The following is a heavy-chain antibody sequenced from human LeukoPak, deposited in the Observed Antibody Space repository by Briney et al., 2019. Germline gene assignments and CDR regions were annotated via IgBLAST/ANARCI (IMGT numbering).Heavy chain of an antibody. Sequence: GGSLRLSCAASGFTFDDYDMHWVRQAPGKGLEWVSAISGSGGSTYYADSVKGRFTISRDNSKNTLYLQMNSLRAEDTAVYYCAKAGQRGIFGVVRFDYWGQGTLVTVSS. CDR1: GFTFDDYD. V-gene: IGHV3-23*01. CDR2: ISGSGGST. D-gene: IGHD3-3*01. CDR3: AKAGQRGIFGVVRFDY. J-gene: IGHJ4*02.